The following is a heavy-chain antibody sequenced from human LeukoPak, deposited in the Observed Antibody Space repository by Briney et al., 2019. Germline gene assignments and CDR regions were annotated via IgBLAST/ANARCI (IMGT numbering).Heavy chain of an antibody. D-gene: IGHD1-1*01. CDR2: INHSGSS. CDR1: GGSFSGYY. Sequence: SETLSLTCAVYGGSFSGYYWSWIRQPPGKGLEWIGEINHSGSSNYNPSLKSRVTISVDTSKNLFSLRLRSVTAADTAVYFCARGRVSSSTWYSTYYYYFYMDVWGKGTTVTVSS. CDR3: ARGRVSSSTWYSTYYYYFYMDV. J-gene: IGHJ6*03. V-gene: IGHV4-34*01.